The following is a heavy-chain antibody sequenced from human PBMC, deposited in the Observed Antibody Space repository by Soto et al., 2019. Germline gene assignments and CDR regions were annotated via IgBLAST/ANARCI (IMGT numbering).Heavy chain of an antibody. J-gene: IGHJ4*01. V-gene: IGHV3-9*01. CDR2: ISWNSYSK. D-gene: IGHD6-19*01. Sequence: PGGSLRLSCAASGFTFDDYAMHWVRQAPGKGLEWVSSISWNSYSKVYADSVKGRFTISSDNARNSLFLHMSSLGAEDTALYYCAKDLAAGTLAVADLWGIDHWGQGTLVTVYS. CDR1: GFTFDDYA. CDR3: AKDLAAGTLAVADLWGIDH.